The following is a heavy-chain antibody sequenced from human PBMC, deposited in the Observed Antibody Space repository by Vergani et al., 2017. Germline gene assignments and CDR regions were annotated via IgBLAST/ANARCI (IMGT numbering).Heavy chain of an antibody. CDR3: AKDRIAAAGSRCFDY. Sequence: EVQLVESGGGLVQPGRSLRLSCAASGFTVSSNYMSWVRQAPGKGLEWVSVIYSGGSTYYADSVKGRFTISRHNSKNTLYLQMNSLRAEDTAVYYCAKDRIAAAGSRCFDYWGQGTLVTVSS. CDR2: IYSGGST. D-gene: IGHD6-13*01. V-gene: IGHV3-53*04. J-gene: IGHJ4*02. CDR1: GFTVSSNY.